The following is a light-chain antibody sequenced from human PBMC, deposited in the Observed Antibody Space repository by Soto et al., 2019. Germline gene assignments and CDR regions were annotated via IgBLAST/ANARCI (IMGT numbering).Light chain of an antibody. CDR2: KAS. J-gene: IGKJ5*01. CDR1: QSVLNW. CDR3: QQYNSYSP. V-gene: IGKV1-5*03. Sequence: DIQLTQSPSTLSASVGDRVTLTCQASQSVLNWLAWYQQKPGKAPKLLIYKASSLQSGVPSRFSGSGSGTEFTLTISSLQPDDFATYYCQQYNSYSPFGQGTRLEIK.